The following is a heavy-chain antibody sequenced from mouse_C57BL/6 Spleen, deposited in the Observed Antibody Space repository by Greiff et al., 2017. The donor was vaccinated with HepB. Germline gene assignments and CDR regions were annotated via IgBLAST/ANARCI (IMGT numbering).Heavy chain of an antibody. CDR3: ARPLYYSNFFDY. Sequence: EVMLVESGGGLVKPGGSLKLSCAASGFTFSDYGMHWVRQAPEKGLEWVAYISSGSSTIYYADTVKGRFTISRDNAKNTLFLQMTSLRSEDTAMYYCARPLYYSNFFDYWGQGTTLTVSS. V-gene: IGHV5-17*01. J-gene: IGHJ2*01. D-gene: IGHD2-5*01. CDR1: GFTFSDYG. CDR2: ISSGSSTI.